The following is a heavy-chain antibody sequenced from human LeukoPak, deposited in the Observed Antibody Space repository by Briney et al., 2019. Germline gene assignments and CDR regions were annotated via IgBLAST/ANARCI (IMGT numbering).Heavy chain of an antibody. J-gene: IGHJ3*02. Sequence: GASVKVSCKVSGYTLTELSMHWVRQAPGKGLEWMGGFDPEDGETIYAQKFQGRVTMTEDTSTDTAYMELSSLRSEDTAVYYCATSSLARDYFFAFDIWGQGTTVTVSS. CDR2: FDPEDGET. V-gene: IGHV1-24*01. CDR1: GYTLTELS. CDR3: ATSSLARDYFFAFDI. D-gene: IGHD3-10*01.